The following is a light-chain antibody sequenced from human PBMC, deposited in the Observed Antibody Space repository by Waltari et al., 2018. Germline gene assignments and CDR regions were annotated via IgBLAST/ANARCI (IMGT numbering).Light chain of an antibody. Sequence: DIQMSQSPSSLSASVGDRVTITCRARKAISSYLNWFQQKPGKAPKLLIYYASSLASGVPSRFSGSGSGTEFTLTISSLQPEDFATYYCQRGNSSPFTFGPGTKL. J-gene: IGKJ3*01. CDR3: QRGNSSPFT. CDR2: YAS. V-gene: IGKV1-39*01. CDR1: KAISSY.